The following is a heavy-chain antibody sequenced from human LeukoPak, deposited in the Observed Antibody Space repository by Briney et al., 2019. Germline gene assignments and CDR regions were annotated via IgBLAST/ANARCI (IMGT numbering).Heavy chain of an antibody. CDR3: ARERATVTTEVDS. J-gene: IGHJ4*02. D-gene: IGHD4-17*01. CDR1: GGSISGYY. Sequence: SETLSLTCTVSGGSISGYYWSWIQQPAGEGLEWIGRIFTSGSTNYNPSLKSRLTISLDKSRNQFSLKLSSVTAADTAVYYCARERATVTTEVDSWGQGILVTVSS. V-gene: IGHV4-4*07. CDR2: IFTSGST.